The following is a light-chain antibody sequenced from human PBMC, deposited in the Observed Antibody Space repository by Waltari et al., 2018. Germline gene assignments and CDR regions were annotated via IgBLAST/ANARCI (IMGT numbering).Light chain of an antibody. V-gene: IGKV3-20*01. CDR2: GAS. Sequence: EIVLTQSPGSLSSSLGERVTLSCRASQSVSRSLAWYQQKPGQAPRLLIFGASNRATGIPDRFSGSGSETDFSLTISRLEPEDFAVYYCQHYARLPATFGRGTKVEIK. CDR1: QSVSRS. J-gene: IGKJ1*01. CDR3: QHYARLPAT.